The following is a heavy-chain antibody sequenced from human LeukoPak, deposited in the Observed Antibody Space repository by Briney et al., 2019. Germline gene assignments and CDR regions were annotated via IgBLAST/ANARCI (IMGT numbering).Heavy chain of an antibody. V-gene: IGHV3-23*01. Sequence: GGSLRLSCAASGFTFSSYAMNWVRQAPGKGLEWVSAISGSGGSTYYADSVKGRFTISRDNSKNTLYLQMNSLRAEDTAVYYCARRAGAYSHPYDYWGQGTLVTVSS. CDR2: ISGSGGST. D-gene: IGHD4/OR15-4a*01. CDR3: ARRAGAYSHPYDY. J-gene: IGHJ4*02. CDR1: GFTFSSYA.